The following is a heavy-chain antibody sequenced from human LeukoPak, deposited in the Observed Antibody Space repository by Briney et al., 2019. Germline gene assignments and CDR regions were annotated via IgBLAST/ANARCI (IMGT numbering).Heavy chain of an antibody. Sequence: GGSLSLSCAASGFSISSFWMHWVRQAPGKGRVWVSRVNGVGGYRNYAASVKARFTISRDNTRNTLYLQMHSLRAEDTAVYYCVRDGDDYNFDYWGQGTLVTVSS. V-gene: IGHV3-74*01. J-gene: IGHJ4*02. CDR2: VNGVGGYR. CDR3: VRDGDDYNFDY. D-gene: IGHD5-24*01. CDR1: GFSISSFW.